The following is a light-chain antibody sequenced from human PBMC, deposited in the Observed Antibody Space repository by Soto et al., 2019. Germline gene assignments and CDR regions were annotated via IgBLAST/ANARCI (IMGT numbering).Light chain of an antibody. Sequence: EIVLTQSPGTLSLSPGERATLSCRASQSIRSHYLAWYQQKPGQAPRLLISVAHNRAPGIPDRFSGSESGTDFTLRISRLEPEDFAVYYCQQYGSSVTFGQGTKVDI. V-gene: IGKV3-20*01. J-gene: IGKJ1*01. CDR1: QSIRSHY. CDR2: VAH. CDR3: QQYGSSVT.